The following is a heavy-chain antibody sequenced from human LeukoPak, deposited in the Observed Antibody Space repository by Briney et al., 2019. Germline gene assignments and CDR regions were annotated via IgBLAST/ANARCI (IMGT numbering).Heavy chain of an antibody. Sequence: GGSLRLSCAASGFTFSSYWMSWVRQAPGKGLEWVSVISGSGGTTYYADSVKGRFTISRDNSKNTLYLQMNRLGAEDTAVYYCAKVVTTIPYYFDYWGQGTLVTVSS. J-gene: IGHJ4*02. CDR1: GFTFSSYW. V-gene: IGHV3-23*01. D-gene: IGHD1-1*01. CDR3: AKVVTTIPYYFDY. CDR2: ISGSGGTT.